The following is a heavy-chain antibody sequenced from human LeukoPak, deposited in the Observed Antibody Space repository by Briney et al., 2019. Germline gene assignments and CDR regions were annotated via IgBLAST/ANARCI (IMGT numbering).Heavy chain of an antibody. CDR2: INSDASST. Sequence: GGSLRLSCAASGFAYSNYWMHWVRQTPGKGLVWVSRINSDASSTSYADSVKGRFTISRDRAKNTLYLQMNGLRADDTAVYYCATSLYSGTKLDYWGQGTLVTVSS. J-gene: IGHJ4*02. CDR1: GFAYSNYW. D-gene: IGHD1-26*01. CDR3: ATSLYSGTKLDY. V-gene: IGHV3-74*01.